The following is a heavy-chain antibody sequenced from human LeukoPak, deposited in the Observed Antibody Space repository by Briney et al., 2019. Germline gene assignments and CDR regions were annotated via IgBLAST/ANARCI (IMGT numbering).Heavy chain of an antibody. CDR1: GGSFSGYY. D-gene: IGHD3-9*01. CDR3: ARERTIGYYYYMDV. Sequence: SETLSLTCAVYGGSFSGYYWSWLRQPPGKGLEWIGEINHSGSTNYNPSLTSRVTISVDTSKNQCSLKLSSVTAADTAVYYCARERTIGYYYYMDVWGKGTTVTVSS. CDR2: INHSGST. J-gene: IGHJ6*03. V-gene: IGHV4-34*01.